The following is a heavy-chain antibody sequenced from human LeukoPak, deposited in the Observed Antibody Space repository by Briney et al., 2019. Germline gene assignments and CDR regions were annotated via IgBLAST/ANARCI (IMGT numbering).Heavy chain of an antibody. D-gene: IGHD3-22*01. CDR3: AKVGPSSGQSLHLYYFDY. V-gene: IGHV1-69*02. Sequence: ASVKVSCKASGGTFSSYTISWVRQAPGQGLEWMGRIIPILGIANYAQKFQGRVTITADKSTSTAYMELSSLRSEDTAVYYCAKVGPSSGQSLHLYYFDYWGQGTLVTVSS. J-gene: IGHJ4*02. CDR1: GGTFSSYT. CDR2: IIPILGIA.